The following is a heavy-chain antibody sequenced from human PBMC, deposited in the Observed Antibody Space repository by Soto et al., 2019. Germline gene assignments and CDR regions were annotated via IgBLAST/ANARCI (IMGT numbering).Heavy chain of an antibody. D-gene: IGHD5-18*01. CDR1: GGSFSGYY. CDR3: ARARGYSYGQPYYFDY. J-gene: IGHJ4*02. V-gene: IGHV4-34*01. CDR2: INHSGST. Sequence: QVQLQQWGAGLLKPSETLSLTCAVYGGSFSGYYWSWISQPPGKGLGWIGEINHSGSTNYNPSLKSRVTISVDTSKNQFSLKLSSVTAADTAVYYCARARGYSYGQPYYFDYWGQGTLVTVSS.